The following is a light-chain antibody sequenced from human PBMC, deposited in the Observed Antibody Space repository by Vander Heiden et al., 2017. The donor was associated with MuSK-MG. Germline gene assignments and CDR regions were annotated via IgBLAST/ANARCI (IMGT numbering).Light chain of an antibody. CDR2: AAS. CDR1: QSVSTY. Sequence: DIQMTQSPSSLSASVGDRVTITCRASQSVSTYLHWYQQKPGKAPKVLIYAASSLQNGVPYRYSGSRSGSDFTLTRSRLQHTDFALYYGEHTSDTWTYGRGTKVEIK. CDR3: EHTSDTWT. V-gene: IGKV1-39*01. J-gene: IGKJ1*01.